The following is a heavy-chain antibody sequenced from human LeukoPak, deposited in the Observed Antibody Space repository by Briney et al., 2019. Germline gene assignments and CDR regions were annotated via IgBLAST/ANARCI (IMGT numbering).Heavy chain of an antibody. J-gene: IGHJ6*02. CDR3: ASGIVGATTDYYGMDV. CDR2: ISAYNGNT. CDR1: GYTFTSYG. V-gene: IGHV1-18*01. D-gene: IGHD1-26*01. Sequence: ASVKVSCKASGYTFTSYGISWVRQAPGQGLEWMGWISAYNGNTNYAQKLQGRVTMTTDTSTSTAYMELRSLRSDDTAVYYCASGIVGATTDYYGMDVWGQGTTVTVSS.